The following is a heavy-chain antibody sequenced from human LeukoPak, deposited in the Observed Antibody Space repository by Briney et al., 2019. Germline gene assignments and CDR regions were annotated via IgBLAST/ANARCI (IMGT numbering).Heavy chain of an antibody. J-gene: IGHJ3*01. V-gene: IGHV3-48*01. CDR3: ARSVEASFDA. CDR2: MTSDMRTI. D-gene: IGHD1-1*01. Sequence: PGVSLRLSCAASGFTFSVYSMNWVRRAPGKGLEWVSYMTSDMRTIYYADSVKGRFTISRDNAQKSLYLQMNSLRAEDTAVYFCARSVEASFDAWGQGTMVTVSS. CDR1: GFTFSVYS.